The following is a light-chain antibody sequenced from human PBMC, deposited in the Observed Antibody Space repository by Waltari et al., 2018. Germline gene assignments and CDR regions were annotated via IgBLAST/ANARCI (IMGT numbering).Light chain of an antibody. CDR3: ASCDSSLFAGV. Sequence: QSVLTQPPSVSAASGPNITISCPGSSSTIGRHSLSWFRHLPATALKLLIFNGNERPAESPARFSGSRSGPSATLHITGLQSGDEADYYCASCDSSLFAGVFGGGTKLTVL. J-gene: IGLJ3*02. V-gene: IGLV1-51*01. CDR2: NGN. CDR1: SSTIGRHS.